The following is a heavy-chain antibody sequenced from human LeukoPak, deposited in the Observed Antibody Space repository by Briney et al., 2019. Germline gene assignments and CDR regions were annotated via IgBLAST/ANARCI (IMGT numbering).Heavy chain of an antibody. D-gene: IGHD6-6*01. CDR3: ARELGVSSSADY. V-gene: IGHV1-69*13. J-gene: IGHJ4*02. Sequence: SVKVSCKVSGYTLTELSMHWVRQAPGQGLEWMGGIIPIFGTANYAQKFQGRVTITADESTSTAYMELSSLRSEDTAVYYCARELGVSSSADYWGQGTLVTVSS. CDR2: IIPIFGTA. CDR1: GYTLTELS.